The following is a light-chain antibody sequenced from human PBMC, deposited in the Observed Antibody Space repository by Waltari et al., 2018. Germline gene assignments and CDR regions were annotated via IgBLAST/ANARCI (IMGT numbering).Light chain of an antibody. CDR3: SSYTSSSTVV. CDR2: EVS. J-gene: IGLJ2*01. Sequence: QSALTQPASVSGSPGQSITISCTGTSRDVGGYNYVSWYPHHPGKAPKLMIYEVSNRPSGVSNRFSGSKSGNTASLTISGLQAEDEADYYCSSYTSSSTVVFGGGTKLTVL. V-gene: IGLV2-14*01. CDR1: SRDVGGYNY.